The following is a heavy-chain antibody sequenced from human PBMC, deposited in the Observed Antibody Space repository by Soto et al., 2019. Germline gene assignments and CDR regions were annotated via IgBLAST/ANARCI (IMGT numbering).Heavy chain of an antibody. J-gene: IGHJ4*02. CDR1: GDSISSTHW. Sequence: SETLSLTCVVSGDSISSTHWWTWVRQTPGKGLEWIGEIYHTGSTKYNPSLKNRVTISVDKSNNEFSLNLKSVTAADTAVYYCATLPPRIVVMTLPFPSWGQGTRVTVSS. CDR3: ATLPPRIVVMTLPFPS. CDR2: IYHTGST. V-gene: IGHV4-4*02. D-gene: IGHD2-21*02.